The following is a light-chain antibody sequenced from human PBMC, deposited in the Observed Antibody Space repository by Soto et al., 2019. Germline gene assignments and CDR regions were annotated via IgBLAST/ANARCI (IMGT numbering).Light chain of an antibody. CDR1: QRHXSN. J-gene: IGKJ5*01. V-gene: IGKV3-15*01. CDR3: QQRRSWKGT. Sequence: IGLTKNRADLRRSPGEGASRSWRASQRHXSNLGWYQQKPGQAPRVLXYDASTRATGSPARISGSGSATEFTLTSSRRHSDYSAVYYLQQRRSWKGTFGQGTRLEIK. CDR2: DAS.